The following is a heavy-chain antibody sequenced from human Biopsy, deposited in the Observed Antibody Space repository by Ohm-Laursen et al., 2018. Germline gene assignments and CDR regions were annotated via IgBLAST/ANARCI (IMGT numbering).Heavy chain of an antibody. V-gene: IGHV1-69*06. Sequence: SVKASCKASGGSFSDYGLSWVRQAPGRGLEWMGRVIPISNTANYAQNFQDRLTIPADRSTNTAYMELNSLRSEDTAVYFCATLTEDYGASPDSWGQGTLVVVSS. CDR3: ATLTEDYGASPDS. J-gene: IGHJ4*02. CDR2: VIPISNTA. CDR1: GGSFSDYG. D-gene: IGHD4-17*01.